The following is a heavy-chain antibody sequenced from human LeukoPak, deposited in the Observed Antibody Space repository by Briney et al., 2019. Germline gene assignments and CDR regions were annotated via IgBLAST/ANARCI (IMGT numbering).Heavy chain of an antibody. D-gene: IGHD6-25*01. CDR2: IYYSGST. V-gene: IGHV4-38-2*02. Sequence: SETLSLTCTVSGYSISSGYYWGWIRQPPGKGLEWIGSIYYSGSTYYNPSLKSRVTISVDTSKNQFSLKLSSVTAADTAVYYCARVLKRLPGWFDPWGQGTLVTVSS. CDR1: GYSISSGYY. J-gene: IGHJ5*02. CDR3: ARVLKRLPGWFDP.